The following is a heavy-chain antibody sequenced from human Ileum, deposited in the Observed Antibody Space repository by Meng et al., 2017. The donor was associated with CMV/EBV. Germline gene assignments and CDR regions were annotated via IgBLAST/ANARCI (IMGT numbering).Heavy chain of an antibody. CDR1: VGSITSSTYY. Sequence: SVGSITSSTYYWGWIRQSPGKGLEYIGTIYFSGSTYYNPSLKSRVTISVDTSKNQFSLTLSSVTAADTAVYYCVRRVVVMGGPFDSWGQGTLVTVSS. J-gene: IGHJ4*02. CDR3: VRRVVVMGGPFDS. CDR2: IYFSGST. D-gene: IGHD2-15*01. V-gene: IGHV4-39*01.